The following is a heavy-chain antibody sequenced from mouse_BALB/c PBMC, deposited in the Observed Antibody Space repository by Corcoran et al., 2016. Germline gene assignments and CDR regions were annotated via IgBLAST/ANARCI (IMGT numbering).Heavy chain of an antibody. CDR2: ISCYNGAT. D-gene: IGHD1-1*01. CDR3: AGYYGSSYSWFAY. V-gene: IGHV1S34*01. CDR1: GYSFTGYY. J-gene: IGHJ3*01. Sequence: LVKTGASVKISCKASGYSFTGYYMHWVKQSHGKSLEWIGYISCYNGATSYNQKFKGKATFTVDTSSSTAYMQFNSLTSEDSAVYYCAGYYGSSYSWFAYWGQGTLVTVSA.